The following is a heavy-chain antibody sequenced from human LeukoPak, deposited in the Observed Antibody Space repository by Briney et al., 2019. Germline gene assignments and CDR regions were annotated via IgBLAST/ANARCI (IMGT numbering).Heavy chain of an antibody. CDR1: GGTLSSYA. J-gene: IGHJ4*02. CDR2: IIPILGIA. V-gene: IGHV1-69*04. Sequence: SVKVSRKASGGTLSSYAISWVRQAPGQGLEWMGRIIPILGIANYAQKSQGRVTINADKSTSTPYMELSSLRSEDTAVYYCARDLEYSSGYGFDYWGQGTLVTVSS. D-gene: IGHD5-18*01. CDR3: ARDLEYSSGYGFDY.